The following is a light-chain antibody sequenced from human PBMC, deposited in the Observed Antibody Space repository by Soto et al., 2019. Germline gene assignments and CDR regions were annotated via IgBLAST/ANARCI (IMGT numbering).Light chain of an antibody. CDR2: GAS. Sequence: EIVLTQSPGTLSLSPGKRATLSCRASQSISSSYLAWYQQRPGQAPSLLIYGASSRATGIPDRFSGSGSGTEFTLTISRLEPEDFAVYYCQQYGSSSWTVGQGTKVDSK. J-gene: IGKJ1*01. V-gene: IGKV3-20*01. CDR3: QQYGSSSWT. CDR1: QSISSSY.